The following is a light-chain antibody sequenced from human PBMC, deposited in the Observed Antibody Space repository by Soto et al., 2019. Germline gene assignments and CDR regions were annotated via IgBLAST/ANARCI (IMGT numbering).Light chain of an antibody. J-gene: IGLJ3*02. CDR1: TSNIETNF. CDR3: AAGDDSLNARV. CDR2: SND. Sequence: QSILTQPPSASGAPGQRVTISCSGRTSNIETNFVYWYQQFPGTAPKLLIYSNDQRPSGVPERFSASRSGTTASLVISGLRSEDEADYYCAAGDDSLNARVFGGGTKLTVL. V-gene: IGLV1-47*02.